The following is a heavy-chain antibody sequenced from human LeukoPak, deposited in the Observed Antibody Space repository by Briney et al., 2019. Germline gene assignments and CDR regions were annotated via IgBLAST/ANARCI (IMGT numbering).Heavy chain of an antibody. CDR3: ARVSGYDWESFHDY. Sequence: PSETLSLTCTVSGGSISSYYWSWSRQPAGKGLEWIGRIYTSGSTNYNPSLKSRVTMSVDTSKNQFSLRLSSVTAADTAVYYCARVSGYDWESFHDYWGQGILVTVSS. CDR1: GGSISSYY. D-gene: IGHD5-12*01. V-gene: IGHV4-4*07. CDR2: IYTSGST. J-gene: IGHJ4*02.